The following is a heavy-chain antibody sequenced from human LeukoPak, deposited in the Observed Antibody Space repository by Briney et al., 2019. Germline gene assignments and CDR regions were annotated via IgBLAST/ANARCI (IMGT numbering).Heavy chain of an antibody. CDR1: GFIFSSYH. D-gene: IGHD3-3*01. V-gene: IGHV3-48*02. J-gene: IGHJ4*02. CDR2: ISSSSSTI. CDR3: ADLEGWRGY. Sequence: PGGSLRLSRAASGFIFSSYHMNWVRQAPGKGLEWVSYISSSSSTIHYADSVKGRFTISRDNAKNSLYLQMNSLRDEDTAVYCCADLEGWRGYWGQGTLVTVSS.